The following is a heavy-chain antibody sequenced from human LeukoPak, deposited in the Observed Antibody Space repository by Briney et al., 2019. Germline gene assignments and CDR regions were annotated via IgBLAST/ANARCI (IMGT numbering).Heavy chain of an antibody. CDR2: MNPNSGNT. D-gene: IGHD2-2*01. V-gene: IGHV1-8*03. CDR1: GYTSTNYD. Sequence: GASVKVSCKASGYTSTNYDINWVRQATGQGLEWMGWMNPNSGNTGYTQKFQGRVTITRNTSISTAYMELSSLRSEDTAVYYCARGQKAGCSSTSCYYNYWGQGTLVTVSA. J-gene: IGHJ4*02. CDR3: ARGQKAGCSSTSCYYNY.